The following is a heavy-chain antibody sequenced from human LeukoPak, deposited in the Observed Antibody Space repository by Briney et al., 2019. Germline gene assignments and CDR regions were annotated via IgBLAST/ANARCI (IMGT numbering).Heavy chain of an antibody. CDR1: GDSISSSHYY. D-gene: IGHD4-11*01. J-gene: IGHJ4*02. CDR3: VRDYSNFVQGD. V-gene: IGHV4-39*02. Sequence: SETLSLTCTVSGDSISSSHYYWGWIRQSPGKGLEWIGSIYSGGETHYNPSLNSRVTIFLDTSKNRFSLNLISVTATDTAVYYCVRDYSNFVQGDWGQGALVTVSS. CDR2: IYSGGET.